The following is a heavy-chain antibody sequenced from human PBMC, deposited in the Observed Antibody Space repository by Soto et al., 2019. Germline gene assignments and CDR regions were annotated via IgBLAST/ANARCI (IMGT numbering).Heavy chain of an antibody. D-gene: IGHD3-3*01. Sequence: EVHLVESGGRVVQPGGSLRLSCAASGFRFSDYSMNWVRQAPGRGLEWVSYISSSSFTIHYADSVEGRFAISRDNAKNSLYRQMNSLRAEDTAVYYCARDYNDFGSGHFDYWGQGALATVSS. CDR1: GFRFSDYS. CDR2: ISSSSFTI. J-gene: IGHJ4*02. CDR3: ARDYNDFGSGHFDY. V-gene: IGHV3-48*01.